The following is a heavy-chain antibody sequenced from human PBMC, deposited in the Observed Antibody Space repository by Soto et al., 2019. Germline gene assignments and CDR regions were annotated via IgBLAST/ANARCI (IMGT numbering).Heavy chain of an antibody. V-gene: IGHV4-30-4*01. CDR1: GGSISSDDYY. J-gene: IGHJ2*01. D-gene: IGHD3-3*01. CDR3: ARVGWSQPNRYFDL. CDR2: IYYSGSI. Sequence: QVQLQGSGPGLVKPSQTLSLTCTVSGGSISSDDYYWSWIRQPPGKGLEWIGYIYYSGSIYYNPSHKSRVTISLDTSKNQFSLNLSSVTAADSAVYYCARVGWSQPNRYFDLWGRGTLVTVSS.